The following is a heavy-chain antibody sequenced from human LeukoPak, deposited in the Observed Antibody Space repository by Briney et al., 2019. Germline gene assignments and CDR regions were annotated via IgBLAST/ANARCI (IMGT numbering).Heavy chain of an antibody. Sequence: PGGSLRLSCAASAFTFSTYAMHWVRQPPGKGLEWVAVIWFDGGVEYYADSVKGRFTISRDNSKNTLYLQMNSLRAEDTAVYYCAREHCSSTSCYGPSRVFDYWGQGTLVTVSS. J-gene: IGHJ4*02. CDR2: IWFDGGVE. V-gene: IGHV3-33*01. CDR1: AFTFSTYA. CDR3: AREHCSSTSCYGPSRVFDY. D-gene: IGHD2-2*01.